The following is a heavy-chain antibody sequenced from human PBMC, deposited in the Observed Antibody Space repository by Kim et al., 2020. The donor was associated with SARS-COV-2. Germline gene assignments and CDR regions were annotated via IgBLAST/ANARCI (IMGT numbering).Heavy chain of an antibody. J-gene: IGHJ5*02. D-gene: IGHD6-13*01. CDR3: ARASYSSSWYDSWFDP. Sequence: SLKYRVTLSVDTSKNQFSLKLGSVTAADTAVYYCARASYSSSWYDSWFDPWGQGTLVTVSS. V-gene: IGHV4-59*01.